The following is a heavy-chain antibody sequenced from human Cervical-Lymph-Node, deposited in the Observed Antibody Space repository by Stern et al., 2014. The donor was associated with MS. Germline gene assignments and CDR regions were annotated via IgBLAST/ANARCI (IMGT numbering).Heavy chain of an antibody. J-gene: IGHJ4*01. D-gene: IGHD4-17*01. Sequence: EVQLVESGGGLVQPGGSLRLSCAASGFTLSRYDMHWVRQATGKGLEWVSAVGTAGDTYYADSVKGRFTISRENAKNSFFLQMNSLRAGDTAVYYCASWTVTTGFDYWGHGTLVTVSS. CDR3: ASWTVTTGFDY. V-gene: IGHV3-13*04. CDR1: GFTLSRYD. CDR2: VGTAGDT.